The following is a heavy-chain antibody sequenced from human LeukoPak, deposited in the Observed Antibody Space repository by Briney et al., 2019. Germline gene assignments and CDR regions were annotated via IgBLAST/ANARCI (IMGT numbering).Heavy chain of an antibody. J-gene: IGHJ6*02. CDR1: GYTFTNYG. CDR3: ARYYDSSGDGSKDYYGMDV. V-gene: IGHV1-18*01. D-gene: IGHD3-22*01. CDR2: ISAYNGDT. Sequence: ASVKVSCKASGYTFTNYGITWVRQAPGQGLEWMGWISAYNGDTNHAQKNQGRVTMTADTSTSTAYMELRSLRSDDTAVYYCARYYDSSGDGSKDYYGMDVWGQGTTVTVSS.